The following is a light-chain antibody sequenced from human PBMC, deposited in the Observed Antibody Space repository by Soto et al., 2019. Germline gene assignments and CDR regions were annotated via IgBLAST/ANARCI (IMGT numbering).Light chain of an antibody. Sequence: QSALTQPASVSGSPGQLITISCTGTSSDVGGYSYVSWYQQHPGKTPKLIIYEVSNRPSGVSNRFSGSKSGNTASLTISGLQAEDEADYYCTSYTSSSTLDVFGGGTKLTVL. CDR3: TSYTSSSTLDV. CDR1: SSDVGGYSY. J-gene: IGLJ3*02. V-gene: IGLV2-14*01. CDR2: EVS.